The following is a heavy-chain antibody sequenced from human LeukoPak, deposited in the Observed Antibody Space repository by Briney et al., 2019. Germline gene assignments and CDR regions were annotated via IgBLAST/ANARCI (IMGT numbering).Heavy chain of an antibody. CDR2: IKQDGSEK. D-gene: IGHD5-12*01. CDR1: GFTFSSYW. CDR3: AREFGHDRWYFDY. J-gene: IGHJ4*02. V-gene: IGHV3-7*01. Sequence: PGGSLRLSCAASGFTFSSYWMSWVRQAPGKGLEWVANIKQDGSEKYYVDSVKGRFTISRDNSLNTLHLQMNSLRTGDTAVYYCAREFGHDRWYFDYWGQGALVTVSS.